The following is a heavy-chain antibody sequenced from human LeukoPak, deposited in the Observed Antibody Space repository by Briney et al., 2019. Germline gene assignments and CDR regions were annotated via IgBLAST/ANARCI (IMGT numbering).Heavy chain of an antibody. Sequence: SETLSLTCTVSGGSNSSYYWSWIRQPAGKGLEWIGRIYTSGSTNYNPSLKSRVTMSVDTSKNQFSLKLSSVTAADTAVYYCAREGITDFWSGYPNWFDPWGQGTLVTVSS. CDR3: AREGITDFWSGYPNWFDP. V-gene: IGHV4-4*07. J-gene: IGHJ5*02. D-gene: IGHD3-3*01. CDR2: IYTSGST. CDR1: GGSNSSYY.